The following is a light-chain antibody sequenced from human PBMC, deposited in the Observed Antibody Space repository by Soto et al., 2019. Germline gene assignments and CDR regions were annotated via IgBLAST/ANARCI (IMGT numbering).Light chain of an antibody. V-gene: IGKV3-20*01. CDR1: QSLSRTY. CDR2: GAS. Sequence: EIVLTQSPGTLSLSPGERATLSCRASQSLSRTYLAWYQQRPGQAPRLLIYGASSRATGIPDRFSGSGSGTDVTLTISRLEPVDFAVYYWQPYHSSPHTFGGGTKVEIK. CDR3: QPYHSSPHT. J-gene: IGKJ4*01.